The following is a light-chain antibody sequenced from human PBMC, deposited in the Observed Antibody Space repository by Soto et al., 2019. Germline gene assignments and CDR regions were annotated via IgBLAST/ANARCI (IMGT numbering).Light chain of an antibody. Sequence: EIVLTQSPGTLSLSPGDRATLSCRASQSVRSSSLAWYQQKPGQAPRLLIYGASSRATGIPDRFSGSGSGTDFTLTISRLEPEDFSVYYCHQYGTAPLTFGPGTKVDIK. CDR2: GAS. V-gene: IGKV3-20*01. CDR3: HQYGTAPLT. J-gene: IGKJ3*01. CDR1: QSVRSSS.